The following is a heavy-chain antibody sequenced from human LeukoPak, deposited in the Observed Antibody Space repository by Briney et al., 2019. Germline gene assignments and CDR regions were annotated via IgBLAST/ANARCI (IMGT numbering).Heavy chain of an antibody. Sequence: RGSLRLSCAASGFTFSDYYMTWIRQAPGKGLEWVSDISTSSTNTKYADPVKGRFTISRDNAKNSLYLQMNSLRAEDTAVYYCARDLYDNNRVQDYWGQGTLVTVSS. CDR2: ISTSSTNT. D-gene: IGHD1-14*01. CDR3: ARDLYDNNRVQDY. J-gene: IGHJ4*02. V-gene: IGHV3-11*05. CDR1: GFTFSDYY.